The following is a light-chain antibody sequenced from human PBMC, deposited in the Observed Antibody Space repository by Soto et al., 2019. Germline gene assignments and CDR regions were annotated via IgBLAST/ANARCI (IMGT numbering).Light chain of an antibody. CDR2: EVN. CDR1: SSDVGTYTL. J-gene: IGLJ1*01. Sequence: QSALTQPASVSGSPGQSITISCTGTSSDVGTYTLVSWYQQHPGKAPKLVIYEVNKRPAGVSKRFSGSKSGDTASLTISGLQAEDEAEYYCSSYTSSSTLLIFGTGTKLTVL. V-gene: IGLV2-14*02. CDR3: SSYTSSSTLLI.